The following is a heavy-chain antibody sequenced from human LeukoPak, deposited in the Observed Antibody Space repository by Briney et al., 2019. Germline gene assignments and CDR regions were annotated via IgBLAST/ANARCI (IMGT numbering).Heavy chain of an antibody. Sequence: ASVKVSCKASGYTFTSYYTHWVRQAPGQGLEWMGIINPSGGSTSYAQKFQGRVTMTRDTSTSTVYMELSSLRSEDTAVYYCARDGVRDGYKYWYFDLWGRGTLVTVSS. CDR2: INPSGGST. CDR1: GYTFTSYY. CDR3: ARDGVRDGYKYWYFDL. D-gene: IGHD5-24*01. J-gene: IGHJ2*01. V-gene: IGHV1-46*01.